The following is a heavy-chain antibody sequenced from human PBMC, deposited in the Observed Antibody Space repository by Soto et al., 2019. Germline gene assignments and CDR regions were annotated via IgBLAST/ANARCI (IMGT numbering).Heavy chain of an antibody. D-gene: IGHD7-27*01. CDR3: ANNWGAFDY. CDR2: ISGSGGST. J-gene: IGHJ4*01. V-gene: IGHV3-23*01. Sequence: GGSLRLSCAVSGFTFSSYAMSWVRQAPGKGLEWVSAISGSGGSTYYADSVKGRFTISRDNSKNTLYLQMNSLRAEGTAVYYCANNWGAFDYWGQGTLVTVSS. CDR1: GFTFSSYA.